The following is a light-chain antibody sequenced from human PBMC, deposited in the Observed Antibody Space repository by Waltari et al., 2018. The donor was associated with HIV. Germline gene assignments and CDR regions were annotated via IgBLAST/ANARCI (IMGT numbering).Light chain of an antibody. CDR2: EVN. V-gene: IGLV2-23*02. CDR1: RTNIGRYNL. Sequence: QSALTQSASVSGSPGQSITISCTGTRTNIGRYNLVSWYQQHPGKAPKVIIYEVNKRPSGVSNRFSGSTSGSTASLTISGLQAEDEADYYCCSYAGSSNVVFGGGTKLTVL. CDR3: CSYAGSSNVV. J-gene: IGLJ2*01.